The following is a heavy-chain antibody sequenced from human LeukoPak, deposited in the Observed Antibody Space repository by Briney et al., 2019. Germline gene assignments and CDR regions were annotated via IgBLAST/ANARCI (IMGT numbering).Heavy chain of an antibody. Sequence: SVKVSCKVSGYTLTELSMHWVRQAPGQGLEWMGRIIPIFGTANYAQEFQGRVTITTDESTSTAYMELSSLRSEDTAVYYCARAKSRGMATFYFDYWGQGTLVTVSS. CDR3: ARAKSRGMATFYFDY. CDR2: IIPIFGTA. D-gene: IGHD5-24*01. J-gene: IGHJ4*02. V-gene: IGHV1-69*05. CDR1: GYTLTELS.